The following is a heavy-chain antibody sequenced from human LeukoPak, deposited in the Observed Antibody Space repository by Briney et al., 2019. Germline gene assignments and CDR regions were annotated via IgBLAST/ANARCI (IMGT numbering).Heavy chain of an antibody. CDR2: ISYDGSNK. CDR1: GFTFSSYA. V-gene: IGHV3-30*04. CDR3: ARASRVYYDSSGYYYVGGDY. J-gene: IGHJ4*02. Sequence: GGSLRLSCAASGFTFSSYAMHWVRQAPGKGLEWVAVISYDGSNKYYADSVKGRFTISRDNSKNTLYLQINSLRAEDTAMYYCARASRVYYDSSGYYYVGGDYWGQGTLVTVSS. D-gene: IGHD3-22*01.